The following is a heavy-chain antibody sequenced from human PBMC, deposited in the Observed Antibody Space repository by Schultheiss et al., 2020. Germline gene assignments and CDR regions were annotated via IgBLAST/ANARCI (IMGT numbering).Heavy chain of an antibody. J-gene: IGHJ4*02. CDR1: GFSLSSARMC. Sequence: SGPTLVKPTETLTLTCTVSGFSLSSARMCVSWIRQPPGKALEWLARIDWDDDKYYSTSLKTRLTISKDTSKNQVVLTMTNMDPVDTATYYCARVYSGSYSAFDYWGQGTLVTVSS. D-gene: IGHD1-26*01. CDR2: IDWDDDK. CDR3: ARVYSGSYSAFDY. V-gene: IGHV2-70*11.